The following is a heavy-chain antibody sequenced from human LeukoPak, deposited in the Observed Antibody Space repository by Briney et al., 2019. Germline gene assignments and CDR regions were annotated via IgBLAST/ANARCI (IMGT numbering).Heavy chain of an antibody. Sequence: SSETLSLTCTVFGGSVSSGSYYWSWIRQPPGKGLEWIGNNNPSLKSRVTISVDTSKNQFSLKLNSVTAADTAVYYCARAHASRRIDYWGQGTLVTVSS. V-gene: IGHV4-61*01. CDR1: GGSVSSGSYY. CDR3: ARAHASRRIDY. J-gene: IGHJ4*02. D-gene: IGHD2-2*01.